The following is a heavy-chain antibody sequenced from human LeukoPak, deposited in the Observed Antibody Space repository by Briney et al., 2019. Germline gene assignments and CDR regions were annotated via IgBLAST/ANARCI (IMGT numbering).Heavy chain of an antibody. V-gene: IGHV3-49*03. D-gene: IGHD3-10*01. Sequence: AGGSLRLSCTASGFTFGDYAMSWFRQAPGKGLEWVGFIRSKAYGGTTEYAASVKGRFTISRGDSKSIAYLQMNSLKTEDTAVYYCTRDYMSITMVRGVRGAFDIWGQGTMVTVSS. CDR1: GFTFGDYA. J-gene: IGHJ3*02. CDR3: TRDYMSITMVRGVRGAFDI. CDR2: IRSKAYGGTT.